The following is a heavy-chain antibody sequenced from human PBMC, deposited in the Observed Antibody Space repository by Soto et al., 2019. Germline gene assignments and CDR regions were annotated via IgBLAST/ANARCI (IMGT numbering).Heavy chain of an antibody. Sequence: GGSLILSCAASGFTVSNNHMTWVRQAAGKGLELVSFVHGGGSTSYADSVKGRFTISRDNSKNTLYLQMDSLRAEDTAIYYCAKGSDYFHSSGYNLEYFQHWGQGTLVTVSS. J-gene: IGHJ1*01. CDR3: AKGSDYFHSSGYNLEYFQH. V-gene: IGHV3-53*01. D-gene: IGHD3-22*01. CDR1: GFTVSNNH. CDR2: VHGGGST.